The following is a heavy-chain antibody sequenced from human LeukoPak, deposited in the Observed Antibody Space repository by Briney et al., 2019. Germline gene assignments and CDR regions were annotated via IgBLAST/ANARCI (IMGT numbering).Heavy chain of an antibody. CDR1: GGSISSYY. CDR3: ARPNSSGYYWPFDY. CDR2: IYYSGST. J-gene: IGHJ4*02. D-gene: IGHD3-22*01. V-gene: IGHV4-59*08. Sequence: SETLSLTCTVSGGSISSYYWSWIRQPPGKGLEWIGYIYYSGSTNYNPSLKSRVTISVDTSKNQFSLKLSSVTAADTAVYYCARPNSSGYYWPFDYWGQGTLVTVSS.